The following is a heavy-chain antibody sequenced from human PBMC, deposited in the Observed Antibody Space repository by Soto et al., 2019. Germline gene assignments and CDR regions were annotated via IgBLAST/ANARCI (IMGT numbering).Heavy chain of an antibody. D-gene: IGHD3-10*01. CDR2: ISYDGSNK. CDR3: AKIDYYGSGSHYGMDV. Sequence: HPGGSLRLSCAASGFTFSSYGMHWVRQAPGKGLEWVAVISYDGSNKYYADSVKGRFTISRDNSKNTLYLQMNSLRAEDTAVYYCAKIDYYGSGSHYGMDVWGQGTTVTVSS. V-gene: IGHV3-30*18. CDR1: GFTFSSYG. J-gene: IGHJ6*02.